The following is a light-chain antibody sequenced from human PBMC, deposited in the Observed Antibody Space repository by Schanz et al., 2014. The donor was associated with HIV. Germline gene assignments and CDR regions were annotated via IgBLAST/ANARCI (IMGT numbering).Light chain of an antibody. CDR1: QSVSSSY. V-gene: IGKV3-20*01. J-gene: IGKJ1*01. CDR3: QQYNRYAST. Sequence: EIVLTQSPGTLSLSPGERATLSCRASQSVSSSYLAWYQQKPGQTPRLLIYGTSIRATGIPDRFSGSGSGTEFTLTITSLQPDDFATYYCQQYNRYASTFGQGTKVEIK. CDR2: GTS.